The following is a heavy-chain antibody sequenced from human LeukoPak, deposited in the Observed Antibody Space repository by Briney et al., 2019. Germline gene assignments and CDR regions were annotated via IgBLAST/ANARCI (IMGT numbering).Heavy chain of an antibody. V-gene: IGHV5-51*01. CDR1: GYSFTSQW. CDR3: ARLRFSGRHGVDV. J-gene: IGHJ6*02. CDR2: IYPGDSDT. D-gene: IGHD3-10*01. Sequence: GESLKISCKASGYSFTSQWIGWVRQMPGKGLESMGIIYPGDSDTRYSPSFEDQVTISVDRSNNTAYLQWSSLQASDTAMYYCARLRFSGRHGVDVWGQGTTVTVSS.